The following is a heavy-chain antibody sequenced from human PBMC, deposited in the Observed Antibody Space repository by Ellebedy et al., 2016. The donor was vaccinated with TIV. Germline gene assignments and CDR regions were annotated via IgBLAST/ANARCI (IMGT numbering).Heavy chain of an antibody. D-gene: IGHD4-17*01. CDR3: ARPLRSTVTTSIYFDS. CDR2: IYYSGST. Sequence: SETLSLXCTVSGGSVSSSSYFWGWIRQPPGEGLEWIGIIYYSGSTYYNPSLNSRATISLDTSKNQFSLTLSSVTAADAAVYYCARPLRSTVTTSIYFDSWGQGALVTVSS. V-gene: IGHV4-39*01. J-gene: IGHJ4*02. CDR1: GGSVSSSSYF.